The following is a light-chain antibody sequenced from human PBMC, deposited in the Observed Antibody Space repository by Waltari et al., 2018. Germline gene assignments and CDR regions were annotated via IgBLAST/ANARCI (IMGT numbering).Light chain of an antibody. CDR3: CSFARAAPYV. J-gene: IGLJ1*01. Sequence: QSALTQPASVSGSPGQSITISCTGTSSDVGSYNFVSWYQHHPGKAPKLIIDEVNNRPSGVSDRFSGSKSGNTASLTISGLQAADEADYYCCSFARAAPYVFGTGTKVTVL. CDR2: EVN. V-gene: IGLV2-23*02. CDR1: SSDVGSYNF.